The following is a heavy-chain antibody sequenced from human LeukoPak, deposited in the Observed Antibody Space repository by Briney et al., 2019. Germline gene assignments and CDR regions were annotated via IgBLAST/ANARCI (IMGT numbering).Heavy chain of an antibody. J-gene: IGHJ6*02. CDR2: ISAFNGNT. CDR3: ARDVDIVVVRGALRHYGLDV. V-gene: IGHV1-18*01. D-gene: IGHD2-2*01. CDR1: GYTFTSYG. Sequence: ASVKVSCKSSGYTFTSYGISWVRQAPGQGLEWMGWISAFNGNTNYAQKFQGRVTMSTDTSTTTAYMELRSLRTDDTAVYYCARDVDIVVVRGALRHYGLDVWGQGTTVTVSS.